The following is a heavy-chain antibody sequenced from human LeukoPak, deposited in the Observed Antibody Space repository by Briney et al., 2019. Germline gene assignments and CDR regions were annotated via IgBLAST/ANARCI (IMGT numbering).Heavy chain of an antibody. D-gene: IGHD5-18*01. CDR1: GGTFSSYA. CDR3: AREGDSHGLTYFDY. Sequence: ASVKVSXKASGGTFSSYAISWVRQAPGQGLEWMGRIIPIFGTANYAQKFQGRVTITTDESTSTAYMELSSLRSEDTAVYYCAREGDSHGLTYFDYWGQGTLVTVSS. J-gene: IGHJ4*02. CDR2: IIPIFGTA. V-gene: IGHV1-69*05.